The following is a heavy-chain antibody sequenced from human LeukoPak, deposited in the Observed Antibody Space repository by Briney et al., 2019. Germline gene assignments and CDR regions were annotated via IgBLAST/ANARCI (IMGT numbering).Heavy chain of an antibody. CDR1: GFTFASYS. CDR3: ARVSGRLERQSDLDY. D-gene: IGHD1-1*01. CDR2: ISGDSTYI. Sequence: GGSLRLSCAASGFTFASYSMNWVRQAPGKGLEWVSSISGDSTYIYNAVSVKGRFTISRDNAQASLYLQMISLRADDTAVYYCARVSGRLERQSDLDYWGQGTLVIVSS. V-gene: IGHV3-21*01. J-gene: IGHJ4*02.